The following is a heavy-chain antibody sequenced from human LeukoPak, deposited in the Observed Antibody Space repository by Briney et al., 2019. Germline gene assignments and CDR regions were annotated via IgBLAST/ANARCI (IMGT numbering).Heavy chain of an antibody. CDR3: ARLRGLYSGTYRYQTAFEY. CDR1: GFSFSNFG. J-gene: IGHJ4*02. D-gene: IGHD1-26*01. CDR2: IKQDGSEK. Sequence: PGGSLRLSCAASGFSFSNFGMSWVRQAPGKGLEWVANIKQDGSEKYYVDSVKGRFTISRDNAKNSLYLQMNSLRVEDTSVYYCARLRGLYSGTYRYQTAFEYWGQGSLLTVSS. V-gene: IGHV3-7*01.